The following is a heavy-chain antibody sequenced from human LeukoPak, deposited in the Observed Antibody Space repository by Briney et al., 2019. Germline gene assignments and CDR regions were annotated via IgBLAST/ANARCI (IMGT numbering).Heavy chain of an antibody. V-gene: IGHV5-51*01. D-gene: IGHD2-8*01. CDR1: GYTFSSYW. CDR2: IYPDDSDT. Sequence: PGESLKISCKGSGYTFSSYWIGWVRQMPGKGLEWMGIIYPDDSDTRYSPSFQGQVTSSADKSISTAYLQWSSLKASDTAMYYCARLAYCSNDVCYSNYYYSMDVWGKGTTVTVSS. J-gene: IGHJ6*03. CDR3: ARLAYCSNDVCYSNYYYSMDV.